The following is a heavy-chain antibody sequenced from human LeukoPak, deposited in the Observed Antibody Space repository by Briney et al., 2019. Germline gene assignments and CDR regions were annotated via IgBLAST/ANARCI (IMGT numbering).Heavy chain of an antibody. CDR2: ISYDGSNK. CDR1: GFRFSSYG. CDR3: AGFDWYFDL. D-gene: IGHD3-10*01. J-gene: IGHJ2*01. V-gene: IGHV3-30*03. Sequence: PGGSLRLSCAASGFRFSSYGMHWVRQAPGKGLEWVAVISYDGSNKYYADSVKGRFTISRDNSKNTLYLQMNSLRAEDTAVYYCAGFDWYFDLWGRGTLVTVSS.